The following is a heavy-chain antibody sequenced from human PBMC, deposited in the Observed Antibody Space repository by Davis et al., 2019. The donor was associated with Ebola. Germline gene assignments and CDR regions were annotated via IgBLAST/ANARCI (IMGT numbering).Heavy chain of an antibody. CDR2: IYPGDSDT. CDR1: GYIFTSYW. Sequence: GESLKISCKGSGYIFTSYWIGWVRQMPGKGLEWMGIIYPGDSDTRYSPSFQGQVTISVDKSINTAYLQWSSLKASDTAMYYCARGPRSYFRAGGDDYWGQGTLVTVSS. J-gene: IGHJ4*02. D-gene: IGHD3-10*01. V-gene: IGHV5-51*01. CDR3: ARGPRSYFRAGGDDY.